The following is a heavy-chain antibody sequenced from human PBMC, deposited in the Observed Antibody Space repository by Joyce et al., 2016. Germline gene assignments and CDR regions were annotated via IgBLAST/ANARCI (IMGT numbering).Heavy chain of an antibody. CDR2: INHSVST. J-gene: IGHJ4*02. V-gene: IGHV4-34*01. D-gene: IGHD5-24*01. CDR3: AGFHGYPGLFDS. Sequence: QVQLQQWGAGLLKPSETLSLTCAVYGGSFSGHYWSWVRQPPGKGLEWIGEINHSVSTNYHMSLKGRVVISVDTSKNQFSLKLRSVTAADTSVYFCAGFHGYPGLFDSWGRGTLVTVSS. CDR1: GGSFSGHY.